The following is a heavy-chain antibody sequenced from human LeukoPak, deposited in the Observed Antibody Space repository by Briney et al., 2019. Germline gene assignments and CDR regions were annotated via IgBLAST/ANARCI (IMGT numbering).Heavy chain of an antibody. D-gene: IGHD3-10*01. CDR2: IHYSGTT. CDR1: GGSISDNDYS. Sequence: PSETLSLTCNVSGGSISDNDYSWDWIRQPPGKGLEWMGCIHYSGTTYSNPSLKSRISISVDTSKSQLSLKLRSVTVADTAVYYCARRYYFVSGSYYPFDFWGQGTLVTVSS. J-gene: IGHJ4*02. CDR3: ARRYYFVSGSYYPFDF. V-gene: IGHV4-39*01.